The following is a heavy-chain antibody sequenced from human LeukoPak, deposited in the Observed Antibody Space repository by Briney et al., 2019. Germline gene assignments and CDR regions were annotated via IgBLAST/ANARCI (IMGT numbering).Heavy chain of an antibody. CDR1: GGSISCYY. D-gene: IGHD1-26*01. V-gene: IGHV4-59*01. J-gene: IGHJ3*01. CDR2: IHYTGST. Sequence: SETLSLTCTVSGGSISCYYWSWIRQPPRKGLQWIGYIHYTGSTNYNPSLKSRVTISVDTSKNQFSLKLSSVTAADTAVYYCAKWTEGGAFDSWGQGTMLIVSS. CDR3: AKWTEGGAFDS.